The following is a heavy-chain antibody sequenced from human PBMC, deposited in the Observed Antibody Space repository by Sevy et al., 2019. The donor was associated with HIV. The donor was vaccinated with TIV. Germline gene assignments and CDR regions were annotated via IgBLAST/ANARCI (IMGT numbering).Heavy chain of an antibody. CDR1: GFTFSSYA. V-gene: IGHV3-30-3*01. Sequence: GGSLRLSCAASGFTFSSYAMHRVRQAPCKGLEWVAVISYDGSNKYYADSVKGRFTISRDNSKNTLYLQMNSLRAEDTAVYYCARDAAPAATDYFDYWGQGTLVTVSS. J-gene: IGHJ4*02. CDR2: ISYDGSNK. CDR3: ARDAAPAATDYFDY. D-gene: IGHD2-15*01.